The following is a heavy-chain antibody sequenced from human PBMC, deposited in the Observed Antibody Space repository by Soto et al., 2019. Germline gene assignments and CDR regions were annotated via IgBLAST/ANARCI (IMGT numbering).Heavy chain of an antibody. Sequence: EVQLLESGGGLVQPGGSLRLSCAASGFTFSSYAMSWVRQAPGKGLEWVSAISGSGGSTYYADSVKGRFTISRDNSKNTLYLQMNILRAEDTAVYYCANILNRITVTINPWGQGTLVTVSS. CDR3: ANILNRITVTINP. CDR1: GFTFSSYA. J-gene: IGHJ4*02. V-gene: IGHV3-23*01. D-gene: IGHD1-20*01. CDR2: ISGSGGST.